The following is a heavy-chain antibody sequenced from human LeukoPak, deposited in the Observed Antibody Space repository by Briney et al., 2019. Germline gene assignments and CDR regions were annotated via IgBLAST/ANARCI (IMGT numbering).Heavy chain of an antibody. CDR3: ARHTIAARPWSAFDI. V-gene: IGHV4-39*01. D-gene: IGHD6-6*01. CDR1: GGSISSSSYY. CDR2: IYYSGST. J-gene: IGHJ3*02. Sequence: SETLSLTCTVSGGSISSSSYYWGWIRQPPGKGLEWIGSIYYSGSTYYNPSLKSRVTISVDTSKNQFSLKLSSVTAADTAVYYCARHTIAARPWSAFDIWGQGTMVTVSS.